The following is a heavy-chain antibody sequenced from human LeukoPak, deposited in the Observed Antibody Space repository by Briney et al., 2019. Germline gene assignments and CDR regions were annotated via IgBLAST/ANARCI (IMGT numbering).Heavy chain of an antibody. J-gene: IGHJ4*02. CDR2: IKSKTDGGTT. CDR1: GFTFSNAW. CDR3: TTVVTIFGVVIRPFDY. V-gene: IGHV3-15*01. Sequence: GGSLRLSCAASGFTFSNAWMSWVRQAPGKGLEWVGRIKSKTDGGTTDYAAPVKGRFTISRDDSKNTLYLQMNSLKTEDTAVCYCTTVVTIFGVVIRPFDYWGQGTLVTVSS. D-gene: IGHD3-3*01.